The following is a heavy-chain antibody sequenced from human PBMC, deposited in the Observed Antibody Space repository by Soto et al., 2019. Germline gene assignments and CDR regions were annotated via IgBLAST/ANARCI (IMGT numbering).Heavy chain of an antibody. D-gene: IGHD1-26*01. V-gene: IGHV3-23*01. J-gene: IGHJ6*02. CDR2: ISASGGGT. CDR3: AKDQIVGAVGNNGMDV. Sequence: GGSLRLSCAASGFTFSNYAINWVRQAPGKGLEWVSVISASGGGTYYADSVKGRFTISRDNSKNTLYLQMNSLRAEDTAKYYCAKDQIVGAVGNNGMDVWGQGTTVTVSS. CDR1: GFTFSNYA.